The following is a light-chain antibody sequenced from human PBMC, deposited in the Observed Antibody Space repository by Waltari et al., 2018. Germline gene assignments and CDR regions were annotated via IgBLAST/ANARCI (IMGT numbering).Light chain of an antibody. CDR2: DLS. J-gene: IGLJ2*01. Sequence: QSALTQPPSSSGSPGQPVTISCTGATRDVGGYNCIPWYQQHPGNAPKLMIYDLSKRTSGVPDRFSGSKSGNTAYLTVSGLQAEDEADYYCNSYAGSNSVLFGAETKLTVL. CDR1: TRDVGGYNC. V-gene: IGLV2-8*01. CDR3: NSYAGSNSVL.